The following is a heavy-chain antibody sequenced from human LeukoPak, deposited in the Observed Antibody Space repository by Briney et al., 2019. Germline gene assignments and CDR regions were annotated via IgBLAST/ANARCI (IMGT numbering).Heavy chain of an antibody. V-gene: IGHV3-11*01. Sequence: PGGSLRLSCAASGFTFSDYYMSWIRQAPGKGLEWVSYISSGGSTIYYADSAKGRFTISRDNAKDSLFLQMNSLRAEDTAAYYCASGRTSWRSIESYFDYWGQGTLVTVSS. CDR1: GFTFSDYY. D-gene: IGHD2-2*01. J-gene: IGHJ4*02. CDR2: ISSGGSTI. CDR3: ASGRTSWRSIESYFDY.